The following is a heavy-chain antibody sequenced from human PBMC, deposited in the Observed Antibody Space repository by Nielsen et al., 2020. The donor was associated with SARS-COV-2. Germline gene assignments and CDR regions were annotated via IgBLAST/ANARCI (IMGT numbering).Heavy chain of an antibody. CDR2: ITGDGGAT. J-gene: IGHJ4*02. V-gene: IGHV3-43*02. CDR1: GVTFDNYA. CDR3: TRGFYSQSDC. D-gene: IGHD2-15*01. Sequence: GESLKISCAVSGVTFDNYAMHWVRQAPGKGLEWVSLITGDGGATFYADSVRGRFTISRDNGKNSLYLQMNTLRSEDTALYYCTRGFYSQSDCWGQGTLVTVSS.